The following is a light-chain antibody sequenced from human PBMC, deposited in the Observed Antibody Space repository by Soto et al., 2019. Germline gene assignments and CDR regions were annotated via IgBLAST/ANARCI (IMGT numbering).Light chain of an antibody. V-gene: IGKV1-9*01. Sequence: DIQLTQSPSFLSASVGDRVTITCRASQGVRSYLAWFQQRPGKAPKLLIFGASTLQNGVPARFSGGGFGTEFTLTITSLQPEDFATYYCHQVYNYPRTFGQGTKVDIK. CDR2: GAS. CDR1: QGVRSY. J-gene: IGKJ1*01. CDR3: HQVYNYPRT.